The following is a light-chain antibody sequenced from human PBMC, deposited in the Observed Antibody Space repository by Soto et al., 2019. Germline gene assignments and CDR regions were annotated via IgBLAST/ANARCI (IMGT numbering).Light chain of an antibody. CDR3: SSYSSDATHVV. J-gene: IGLJ2*01. CDR2: DVN. CDR1: SSDIGGLFNY. V-gene: IGLV2-14*03. Sequence: QSALTQPASVSGSPGQSITISCTGTSSDIGGLFNYVSWYQQHPGKAPKLLIYDVNARPSGVSDRFSGSKSGNTASLTISGLQAEDEAAYFCSSYSSDATHVVFGGGTKLTVL.